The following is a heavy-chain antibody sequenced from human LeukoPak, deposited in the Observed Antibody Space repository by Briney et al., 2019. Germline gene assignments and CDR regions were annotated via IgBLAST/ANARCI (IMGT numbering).Heavy chain of an antibody. CDR1: GLTLSSYW. CDR2: IYSGGST. Sequence: GGSLRLSCAASGLTLSSYWMSWVRQAPGKGLEWVSVIYSGGSTYYADSVKGRFTISRDNSKNTLYLQMNSLRAEDTAVYYCARDKRVRGVIYYYYYMDVWGKGTTVTISS. J-gene: IGHJ6*03. D-gene: IGHD3-10*01. CDR3: ARDKRVRGVIYYYYYMDV. V-gene: IGHV3-66*01.